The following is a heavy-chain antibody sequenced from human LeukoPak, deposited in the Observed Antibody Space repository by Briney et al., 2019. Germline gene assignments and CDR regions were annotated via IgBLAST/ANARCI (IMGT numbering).Heavy chain of an antibody. D-gene: IGHD2-21*02. CDR1: GFTFSDYG. V-gene: IGHV3-30*18. Sequence: GGSLRLSCAASGFTFSDYGMHWVRQAPGKGLEWVTVISNEGRVQYYADSVKGRFTISRDNSENTLSLQMNSLRADDTAVYYCTKGGGPMSATAERYSFDHWGRGTLVTVSS. CDR3: TKGGGPMSATAERYSFDH. CDR2: ISNEGRVQ. J-gene: IGHJ4*02.